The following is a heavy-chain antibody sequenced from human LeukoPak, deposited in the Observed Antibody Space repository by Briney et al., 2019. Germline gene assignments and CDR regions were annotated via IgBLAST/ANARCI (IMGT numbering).Heavy chain of an antibody. CDR2: IYYSGII. D-gene: IGHD6-13*01. Sequence: SETLSLTCTVSGGSIGSYYWSWIRQPPGKGLEWIGYIYYSGIISYNPSLKSRVTISVDTSKNQFSLKLNSVTAADTAVYYCARGGYMFDPWGQGTLVTVSS. V-gene: IGHV4-59*01. J-gene: IGHJ5*02. CDR3: ARGGYMFDP. CDR1: GGSIGSYY.